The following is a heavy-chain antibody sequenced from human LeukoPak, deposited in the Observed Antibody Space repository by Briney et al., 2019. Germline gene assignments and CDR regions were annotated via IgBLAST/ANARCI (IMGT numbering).Heavy chain of an antibody. Sequence: GASVKVSCKASGYTFTSYGISWVQQAPGQGLEWMGWISAYNGNTNYAQKLQGRVTMTTDTSTSTAYMELRSLRSDDTAVYYCARTGRRYSSSWYYWFDPWGQGTLVTVSS. CDR3: ARTGRRYSSSWYYWFDP. CDR1: GYTFTSYG. CDR2: ISAYNGNT. V-gene: IGHV1-18*01. J-gene: IGHJ5*02. D-gene: IGHD6-13*01.